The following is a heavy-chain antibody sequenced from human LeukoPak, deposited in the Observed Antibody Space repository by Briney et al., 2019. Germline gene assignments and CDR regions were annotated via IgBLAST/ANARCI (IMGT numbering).Heavy chain of an antibody. D-gene: IGHD5-24*01. Sequence: GASLKISCKGSGSRFTSYWIGWVRQMPGKGLEWMGIIYPGDSDTRYSPSFQGQVTISADKSISTAYLQWSSLKASDTAMYYCARTNVEMAAVDHWGQGTLVTVSS. CDR2: IYPGDSDT. V-gene: IGHV5-51*01. CDR1: GSRFTSYW. J-gene: IGHJ4*02. CDR3: ARTNVEMAAVDH.